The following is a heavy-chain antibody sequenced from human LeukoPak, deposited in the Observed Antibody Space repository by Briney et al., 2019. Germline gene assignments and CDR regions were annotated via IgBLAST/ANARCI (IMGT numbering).Heavy chain of an antibody. J-gene: IGHJ4*02. V-gene: IGHV1-2*02. CDR2: INSNTGDT. Sequence: ASVKVSCKASGYTFTDYYIHWVRQAPGPGPEWMGWINSNTGDTKYAQKFQDRVTLTQDTSISTAYMELSRLRSDDTAVYYCARQIVSGSMGCDFWGQGTLVTVSS. CDR3: ARQIVSGSMGCDF. CDR1: GYTFTDYY. D-gene: IGHD2-21*01.